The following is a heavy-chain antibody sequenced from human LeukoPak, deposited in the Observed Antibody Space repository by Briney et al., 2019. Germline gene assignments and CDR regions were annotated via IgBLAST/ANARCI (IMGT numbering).Heavy chain of an antibody. CDR3: SPGGYSGYDWDY. Sequence: PGGSLRLSCAASGFTFRNAWMSWVRQAPGKGLEWVGRIKRKTDGGTTDYAAPVKGRFTISRDDSKNTLYLQMNSLKTEDTAVYYCSPGGYSGYDWDYWGQGTLVSVSS. J-gene: IGHJ4*02. CDR2: IKRKTDGGTT. D-gene: IGHD5-12*01. CDR1: GFTFRNAW. V-gene: IGHV3-15*01.